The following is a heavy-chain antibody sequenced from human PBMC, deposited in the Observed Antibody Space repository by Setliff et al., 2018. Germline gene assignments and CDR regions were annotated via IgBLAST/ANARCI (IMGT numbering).Heavy chain of an antibody. CDR2: TWYDGTTK. Sequence: GGSLRLSCAASGFTFSRNGMHWVRQAPGKGLEWVAGTWYDGTTKYYADSVKGRFAISTDNAKNSLFLQMNSLRAQDTAVYYCARSQYSSRWYVIGAFDYWGQGALVTVSS. J-gene: IGHJ4*02. V-gene: IGHV3-33*01. CDR1: GFTFSRNG. D-gene: IGHD6-13*01. CDR3: ARSQYSSRWYVIGAFDY.